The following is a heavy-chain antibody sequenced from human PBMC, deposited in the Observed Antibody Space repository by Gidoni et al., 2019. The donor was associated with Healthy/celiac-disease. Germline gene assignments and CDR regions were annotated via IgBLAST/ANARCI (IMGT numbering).Heavy chain of an antibody. D-gene: IGHD1-26*01. CDR3: ARVNRELYYYYMDV. Sequence: EVQLVESGGGLVQPGGSLRLSCAASGFTFSSYDMHWVRQATGKGLEWVSAIGTAGDTYYPGSVKGRFTISRENAKNSLYLQMNSLRAGDTAVYYCARVNRELYYYYMDVWGKGTTVTVSS. V-gene: IGHV3-13*01. J-gene: IGHJ6*03. CDR1: GFTFSSYD. CDR2: IGTAGDT.